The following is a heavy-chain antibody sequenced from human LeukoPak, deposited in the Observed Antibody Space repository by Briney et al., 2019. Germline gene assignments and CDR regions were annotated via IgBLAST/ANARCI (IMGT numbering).Heavy chain of an antibody. J-gene: IGHJ4*02. V-gene: IGHV1-46*01. CDR3: ARMAMDPAMFTNFFDL. Sequence: GASVKISCKASGYTFTDYYMYWVRQAPGQGPECMGVTHPSGGSTTYAQKFQGRVTLTKDTATSTVYIELSSLRSDDTAVYYCARMAMDPAMFTNFFDLWGQGTLLTVSA. CDR1: GYTFTDYY. D-gene: IGHD5-18*01. CDR2: THPSGGST.